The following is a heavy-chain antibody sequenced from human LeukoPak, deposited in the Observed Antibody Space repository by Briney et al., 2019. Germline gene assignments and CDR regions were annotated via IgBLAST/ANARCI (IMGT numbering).Heavy chain of an antibody. V-gene: IGHV3-15*01. CDR1: GFTFSSYA. CDR3: TTVYYYDSSFDY. Sequence: GGSLRLSCAASGFTFSSYAMSWVRQAPGKGLEWVGRIKSKTDGGTTDYAAPVKGRFAISRDDSKNTLYLQLNSLKTEDTALYYCTTVYYYDSSFDYWGQGTLVTVSS. D-gene: IGHD3-22*01. CDR2: IKSKTDGGTT. J-gene: IGHJ4*02.